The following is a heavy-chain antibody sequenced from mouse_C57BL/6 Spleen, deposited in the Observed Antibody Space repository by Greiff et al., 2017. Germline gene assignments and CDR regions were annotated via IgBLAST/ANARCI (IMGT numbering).Heavy chain of an antibody. CDR2: IDPSDGYT. J-gene: IGHJ3*01. CDR1: GYTFTSYW. V-gene: IGHV1-59*01. D-gene: IGHD2-4*01. CDR3: ARGDIDYDYDWFAY. Sequence: VKLQQPGAELVRPGTSVKLSCKASGYTFTSYWMHWVKQRPGQGLEWIGVIDPSDGYTNYKQKFKGKATLTVDTSSSTAYLQLSSLTSADSAVYSCARGDIDYDYDWFAYWGQGTLVTVSA.